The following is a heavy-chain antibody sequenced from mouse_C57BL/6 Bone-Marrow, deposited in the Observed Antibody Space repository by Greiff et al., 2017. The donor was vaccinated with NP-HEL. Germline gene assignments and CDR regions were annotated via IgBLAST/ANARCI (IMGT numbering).Heavy chain of an antibody. V-gene: IGHV1-55*01. CDR3: ARWYYGSSSYYYAMDY. CDR1: GYTFTSYW. J-gene: IGHJ4*01. D-gene: IGHD1-1*01. CDR2: IYPGSGST. Sequence: QVQLQQPGAELVKPGASVKMSCKASGYTFTSYWITWVKQRPGQGLEWIGDIYPGSGSTNYNEKFKSKATLTVDPSSSTAYMQLSSLTSEDSAVYYCARWYYGSSSYYYAMDYWGQGTSVTVSS.